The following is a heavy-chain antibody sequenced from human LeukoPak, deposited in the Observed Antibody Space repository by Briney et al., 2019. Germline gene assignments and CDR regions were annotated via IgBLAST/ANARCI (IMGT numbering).Heavy chain of an antibody. CDR3: AGRSGAQLDY. CDR1: GYTFTSYY. V-gene: IGHV1-2*02. Sequence: EASVKVSCKASGYTFTSYYIHWVRQAPGQGLEWMGWINPNSGDTNYAQKFQGRVTMTMDTSISTAYMELSSLRSDDAAVYYCAGRSGAQLDYWGQGTLVTVSS. D-gene: IGHD7-27*01. J-gene: IGHJ4*02. CDR2: INPNSGDT.